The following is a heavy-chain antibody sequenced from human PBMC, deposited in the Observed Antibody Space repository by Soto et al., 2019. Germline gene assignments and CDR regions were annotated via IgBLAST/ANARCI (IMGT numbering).Heavy chain of an antibody. CDR1: GECIRSANG. J-gene: IGHJ4*02. D-gene: IGHD6-13*01. CDR2: IHHSGNP. Sequence: SLAWAVSGECIRSANGAVSVHQSPGKGLEWIGEIHHSGNPNYNPSLESRVTISVDKSKNQFSLNLSSVTDADTAVYYCARDMSRFPIYSSSWPIDYWGQGTLGTGTS. CDR3: ARDMSRFPIYSSSWPIDY. V-gene: IGHV4-4*02.